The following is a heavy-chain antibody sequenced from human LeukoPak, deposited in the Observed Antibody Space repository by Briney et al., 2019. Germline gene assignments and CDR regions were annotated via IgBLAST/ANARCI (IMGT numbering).Heavy chain of an antibody. CDR1: GGSISSYY. J-gene: IGHJ4*02. D-gene: IGHD6-6*01. V-gene: IGHV4-59*01. Sequence: SETLSLTCTVSGGSISSYYWSWIRQPPGKGLEWIGYIYYSGSTNYNPSLKSRVTISVDTSKNQFSLKLSSVTAADTAVCYCARGVEAARPYYFDYWGQGTLVTVSS. CDR2: IYYSGST. CDR3: ARGVEAARPYYFDY.